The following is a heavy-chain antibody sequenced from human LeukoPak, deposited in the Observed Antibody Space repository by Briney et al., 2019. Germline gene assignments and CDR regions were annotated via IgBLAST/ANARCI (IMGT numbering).Heavy chain of an antibody. CDR2: IYYSGST. V-gene: IGHV4-59*01. J-gene: IGHJ4*02. CDR1: GGSISSYY. CDR3: ARWSGYALD. Sequence: NPSETLSLTCTVSGGSISSYYGSWIRQPPGKGLEWIGYIYYSGSTNYNPSLKSRVTMSIDTSKNQFSLKLSSVTAADTAVYYCARWSGYALDWGQGTLITVSS. D-gene: IGHD2-2*01.